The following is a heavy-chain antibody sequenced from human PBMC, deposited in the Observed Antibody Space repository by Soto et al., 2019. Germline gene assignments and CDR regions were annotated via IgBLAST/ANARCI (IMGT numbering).Heavy chain of an antibody. J-gene: IGHJ4*02. CDR1: GGSLRGYY. CDR3: ARGGASDYDSASFDY. D-gene: IGHD5-12*01. Sequence: PSETLSLTCTVSGGSLRGYYWSWIRQKTWKGLEWIGEINHSGSTNYNPSLKTRVTISIDTSMNQFSLKLSSMTAADTAVYYCARGGASDYDSASFDYWGQGTLVTVSS. CDR2: INHSGST. V-gene: IGHV4-34*01.